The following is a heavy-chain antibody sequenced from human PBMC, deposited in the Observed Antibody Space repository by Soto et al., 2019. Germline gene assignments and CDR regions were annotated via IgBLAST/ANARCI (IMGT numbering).Heavy chain of an antibody. CDR1: GGSISSSSYY. Sequence: SETLSLTCTVSGGSISSSSYYWGWIRQPPGKGLEWIGSIYYSGSTYYNPSLKSRVTISVDTSKNQFSLKLSSVTAADTAVYYCARHNPRGRGDSAFYYFDYCGQGTLVTGSS. V-gene: IGHV4-39*01. D-gene: IGHD3-10*01. CDR3: ARHNPRGRGDSAFYYFDY. J-gene: IGHJ4*02. CDR2: IYYSGST.